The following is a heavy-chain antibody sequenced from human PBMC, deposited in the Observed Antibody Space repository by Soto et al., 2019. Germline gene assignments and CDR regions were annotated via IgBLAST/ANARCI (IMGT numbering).Heavy chain of an antibody. Sequence: QVELVQSGAEVKKPGASVMVSCQASEDTFTHYDLNWVRQATGQGLAWMGWINPNTGNIDYAHKFEGRVTTTRDTSTRTVYMELSSLRSDDTAVYYCVRRVASGHRSWFDPWGQGTLVTVSS. D-gene: IGHD2-21*01. CDR3: VRRVASGHRSWFDP. V-gene: IGHV1-8*01. CDR2: INPNTGNI. J-gene: IGHJ5*02. CDR1: EDTFTHYD.